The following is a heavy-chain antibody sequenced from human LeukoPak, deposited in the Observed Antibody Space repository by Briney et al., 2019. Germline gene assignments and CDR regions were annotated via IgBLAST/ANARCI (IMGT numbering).Heavy chain of an antibody. CDR2: IYYSGST. D-gene: IGHD5-12*01. V-gene: IGHV4-39*07. Sequence: SETLSLTCTVSGGSISSSSYYWGWIRQPPGKGLEWIGSIYYSGSTYYNPSLKSRVTISVDTSKNQFSLKLSSVTAADTAVYYCARVRRWMGLRVDYWGQGTLVTVSS. CDR1: GGSISSSSYY. J-gene: IGHJ4*02. CDR3: ARVRRWMGLRVDY.